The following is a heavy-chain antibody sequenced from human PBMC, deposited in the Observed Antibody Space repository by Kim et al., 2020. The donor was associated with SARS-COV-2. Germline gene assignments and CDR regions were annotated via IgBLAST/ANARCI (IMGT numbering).Heavy chain of an antibody. Sequence: KHYVDSVMGRITIARDNGKSSVYLQMNRLSAEDTAVYYCEAYSGAWGNDLWGRGTLVTVSS. J-gene: IGHJ4*02. CDR2: K. D-gene: IGHD2-21*01. V-gene: IGHV3-7*01. CDR3: EAYSGAWGNDL.